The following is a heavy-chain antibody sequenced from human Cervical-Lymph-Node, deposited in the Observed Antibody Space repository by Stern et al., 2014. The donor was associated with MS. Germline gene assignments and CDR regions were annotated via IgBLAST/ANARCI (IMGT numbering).Heavy chain of an antibody. D-gene: IGHD6-6*01. V-gene: IGHV4-4*02. J-gene: IGHJ4*02. Sequence: QMQLVQSGPGLVKPSGTLSLTCAVSGGSISSSDWWSWVRQPPGKGLEWIGEIYLGGNTNYNPSLKSRVTISIDKSNNQFSLRLSSVTAADTAVYYCARGELAEGFDSWGQGTLVTVSS. CDR2: IYLGGNT. CDR3: ARGELAEGFDS. CDR1: GGSISSSDW.